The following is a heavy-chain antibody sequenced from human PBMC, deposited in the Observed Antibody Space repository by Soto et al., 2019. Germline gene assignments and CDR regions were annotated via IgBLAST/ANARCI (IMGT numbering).Heavy chain of an antibody. CDR2: IRWNGGDI. D-gene: IGHD2-8*01. J-gene: IGHJ3*02. CDR3: AKDIGPQGVSDI. Sequence: EVQLVESGGGLVQPGRSLRLSCAASGFSFDDYAMHWVRQAPGKGLEWVSGIRWNGGDIGYADSVKGRFTIARDNAKNSLYLHMNSLISEDTALYYCAKDIGPQGVSDIWGQVTMVTVS. CDR1: GFSFDDYA. V-gene: IGHV3-9*01.